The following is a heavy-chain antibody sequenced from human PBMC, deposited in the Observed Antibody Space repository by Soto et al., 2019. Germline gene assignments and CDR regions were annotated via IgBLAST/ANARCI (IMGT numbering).Heavy chain of an antibody. CDR2: ISYDGSNK. CDR3: ARPEYYYDSNTDY. D-gene: IGHD3-22*01. Sequence: PGGSLRLSCAASGFTFSSYAMHWVRQAPGKGLGWVAVISYDGSNKYYADSVKGRFTISRDNSKNTLYLQMNSLRAEDTAVYYCARPEYYYDSNTDYWGQGTLVTVSS. V-gene: IGHV3-30-3*01. J-gene: IGHJ4*02. CDR1: GFTFSSYA.